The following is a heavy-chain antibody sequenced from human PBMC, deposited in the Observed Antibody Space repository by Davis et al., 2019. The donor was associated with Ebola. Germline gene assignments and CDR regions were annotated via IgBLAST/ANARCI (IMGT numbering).Heavy chain of an antibody. CDR1: GYTFSSYV. Sequence: ASVKVSCKASGYTFSSYVITWVRQAPGQGLEWMGWISAYSGNTNYAQKLQGRVTMTTDTSTSTAYMELRSLRSDDTAVYYCARDGRPFYSGRYPGNCDYWGQGTLVTVSS. CDR3: ARDGRPFYSGRYPGNCDY. J-gene: IGHJ4*02. V-gene: IGHV1-18*01. D-gene: IGHD1-26*01. CDR2: ISAYSGNT.